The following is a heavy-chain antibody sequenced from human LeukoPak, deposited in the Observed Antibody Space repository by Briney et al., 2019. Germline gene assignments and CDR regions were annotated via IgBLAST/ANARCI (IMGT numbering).Heavy chain of an antibody. D-gene: IGHD3-10*01. J-gene: IGHJ3*02. Sequence: GGSLRLSCPASGFTFSSYAMSWVRQAPGRGLEWVSSMSSSGSSIYYADSVRGRFTISRDNAKTSLYLQINSLRAEDTAVYYCARDSYWLGGTIGAFDIWGQGTMVTVSS. CDR3: ARDSYWLGGTIGAFDI. CDR2: MSSSGSSI. V-gene: IGHV3-21*01. CDR1: GFTFSSYA.